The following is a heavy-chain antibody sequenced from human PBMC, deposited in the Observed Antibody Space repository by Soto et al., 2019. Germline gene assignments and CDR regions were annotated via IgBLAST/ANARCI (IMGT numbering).Heavy chain of an antibody. D-gene: IGHD3-10*01. J-gene: IGHJ5*02. Sequence: QVQLVESAGGEVQPGRSLRLSCAASGFTFSSYAMHWVRQAPGKGLEWVAVISYDGSNKYYADSVKGRFTISRDNSKNTLYLQMNSLRAEDTAVYYCARAFYYGSWSFTYWFDPWGQGTLVTVSS. CDR1: GFTFSSYA. CDR2: ISYDGSNK. V-gene: IGHV3-30-3*01. CDR3: ARAFYYGSWSFTYWFDP.